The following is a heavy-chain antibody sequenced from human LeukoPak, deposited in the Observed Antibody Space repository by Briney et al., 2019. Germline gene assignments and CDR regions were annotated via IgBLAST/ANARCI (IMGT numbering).Heavy chain of an antibody. CDR1: GYTFTSYY. CDR3: ARDPPNCSSTSCYGSGAFDI. V-gene: IGHV1-46*01. Sequence: EASVKVSCKASGYTFTSYYIHWVRQAPGQGLEWMGIINPSGGSTSYAQKFQGRVTMTRDTSTSTVYMELSSLRSEDTAVYYCARDPPNCSSTSCYGSGAFDIWGQGTMVTVSS. CDR2: INPSGGST. D-gene: IGHD2-2*01. J-gene: IGHJ3*02.